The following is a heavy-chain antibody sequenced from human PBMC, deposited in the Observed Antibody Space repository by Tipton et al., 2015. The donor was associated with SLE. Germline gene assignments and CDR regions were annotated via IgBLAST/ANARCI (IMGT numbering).Heavy chain of an antibody. J-gene: IGHJ4*02. CDR3: ARHERWPHFDY. Sequence: TLSLTCTVSGGSITNYYWGWVRQPAGKGLEWIGRICCGGSTKYNPSLDSRVSLSVDASKDQFSLKLSSVTAADTAVYYCARHERWPHFDYWGQGTLVTVSS. V-gene: IGHV4-4*07. CDR2: ICCGGST. CDR1: GGSITNYY. D-gene: IGHD6-19*01.